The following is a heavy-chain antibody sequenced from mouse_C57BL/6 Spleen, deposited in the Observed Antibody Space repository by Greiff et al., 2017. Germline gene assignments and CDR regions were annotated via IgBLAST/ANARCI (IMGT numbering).Heavy chain of an antibody. D-gene: IGHD1-1*01. Sequence: QVQLQQSGAELARPGASVKMSCKASGYTFTSYTMPWVKQRPGQGLEWIGYINPSSGYTKYNQKIKDKATLTADKSSSTAYMQLSILTSEDSAVYYCANFYYGRSSDLDYWGQGTTLTVSS. CDR1: GYTFTSYT. J-gene: IGHJ2*01. CDR3: ANFYYGRSSDLDY. V-gene: IGHV1-4*01. CDR2: INPSSGYT.